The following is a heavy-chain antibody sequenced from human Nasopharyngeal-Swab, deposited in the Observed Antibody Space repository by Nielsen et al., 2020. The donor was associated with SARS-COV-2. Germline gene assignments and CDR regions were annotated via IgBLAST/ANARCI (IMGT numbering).Heavy chain of an antibody. CDR1: GFTFSNYW. V-gene: IGHV3-7*03. CDR2: IKQEGSEK. CDR3: ARGVTYYGSGSYFLRYDEYYMDV. J-gene: IGHJ6*03. Sequence: GESLKISCAASGFTFSNYWMSWVRQAPGQGQEWVANIKQEGSEKYHVDSVKGRFTISRDNAKNSLYLQMNSLRAEDTAVYYCARGVTYYGSGSYFLRYDEYYMDVWGKGTTVTVSS. D-gene: IGHD3-10*01.